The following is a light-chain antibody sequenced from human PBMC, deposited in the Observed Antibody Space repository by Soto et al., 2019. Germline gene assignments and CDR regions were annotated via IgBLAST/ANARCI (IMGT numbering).Light chain of an antibody. CDR2: GAS. J-gene: IGKJ4*01. CDR3: QQDGSSPST. Sequence: EIVLTQSPGTLSLSPGERATLSCRASQSVSSSYLAWYQQKPGQAPRLLISGASSRATGIPDRFSGSGSGTGFTLTISRLEPEDFAVYYCQQDGSSPSTFGGGTKVEIK. V-gene: IGKV3-20*01. CDR1: QSVSSSY.